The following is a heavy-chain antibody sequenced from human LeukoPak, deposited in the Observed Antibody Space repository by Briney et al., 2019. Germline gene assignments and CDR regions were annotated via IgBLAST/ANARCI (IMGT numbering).Heavy chain of an antibody. D-gene: IGHD3-16*02. Sequence: ASVKVSCKASGYTFTGYYMHWVRQAPRQGLEWMGRINPNSGGTNYAQKFQGRVTMTRDTSISTAYMELSRLRSDDTAVYYCARDGGGITFGGVIVRPDYWGQGTLVTVSS. J-gene: IGHJ4*02. CDR1: GYTFTGYY. CDR3: ARDGGGITFGGVIVRPDY. CDR2: INPNSGGT. V-gene: IGHV1-2*06.